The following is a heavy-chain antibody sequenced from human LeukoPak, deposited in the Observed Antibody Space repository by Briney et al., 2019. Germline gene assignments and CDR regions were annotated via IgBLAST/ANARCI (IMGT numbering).Heavy chain of an antibody. J-gene: IGHJ4*02. CDR1: GGSMTGYY. CDR2: IHYSGST. Sequence: PLETLSLTCTVSGGSMTGYYWSWIRQPPGKELEYIGYIHYSGSTNYNPSLKSRATISIDTSKNQFSLRLSSVSAADTALYYCVKRAGTYFDYWGQGILVTVSS. CDR3: VKRAGTYFDY. V-gene: IGHV4-59*01. D-gene: IGHD1-26*01.